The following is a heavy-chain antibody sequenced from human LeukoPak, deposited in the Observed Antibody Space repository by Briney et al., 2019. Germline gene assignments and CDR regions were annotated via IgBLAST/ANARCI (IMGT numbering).Heavy chain of an antibody. D-gene: IGHD1-1*01. V-gene: IGHV3-30*04. J-gene: IGHJ4*02. CDR3: ARDPLGTRPGFDY. Sequence: GGSLRLSCTASGFTFSSYAMHWVRQAPGKGLEWVAVISYDGSNKYYADSVKGRFTISRDNSKNTLYLQMNSLRAEDTAVYYCARDPLGTRPGFDYWGQGTLVTVSS. CDR1: GFTFSSYA. CDR2: ISYDGSNK.